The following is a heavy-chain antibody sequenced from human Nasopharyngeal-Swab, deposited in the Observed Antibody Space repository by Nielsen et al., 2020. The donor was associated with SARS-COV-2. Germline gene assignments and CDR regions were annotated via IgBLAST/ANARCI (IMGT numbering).Heavy chain of an antibody. CDR1: GGSISSSSYY. J-gene: IGHJ5*02. D-gene: IGHD3-3*01. CDR3: ARGLQYYDFWSGHYATNWFDP. V-gene: IGHV4-39*07. CDR2: IYYSGST. Sequence: GSLRLSCTVSGGSISSSSYYWGWIRQPPGKGLERIGSIYYSGSTYYNPSLKSRVTISVDTSKNQFSLKLSSVTAADTAVYYCARGLQYYDFWSGHYATNWFDPWGQGTLVTVSS.